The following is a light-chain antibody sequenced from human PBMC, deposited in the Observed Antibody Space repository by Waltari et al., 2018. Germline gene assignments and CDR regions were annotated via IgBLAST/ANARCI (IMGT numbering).Light chain of an antibody. J-gene: IGKJ2*01. CDR2: LGS. Sequence: DVLMTQSLLSLPVTLGGPASISCRSSQSLLHSNGYNYLDWYVQKPGQSPQLLIYLGSDRASGVPDRISGSGSGTDFTLQISRVEAEDVGVYYCMQALQTPPTFGQGTKLEIK. CDR1: QSLLHSNGYNY. V-gene: IGKV2-28*01. CDR3: MQALQTPPT.